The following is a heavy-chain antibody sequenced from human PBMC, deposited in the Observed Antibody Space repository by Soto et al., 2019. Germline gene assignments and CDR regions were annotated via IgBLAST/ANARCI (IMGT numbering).Heavy chain of an antibody. J-gene: IGHJ4*02. CDR3: EKDERFWAPFR. V-gene: IGHV3-23*01. Sequence: GGSLRLSCSISGFTSGNYAMNWVRQAPGKGLEWLSVISGSGLIAYYADSVKGRFTVSSDKPKSTVVLQLTNLTLEDTDIYYCEKDERFWAPFRWGQGTLVTVSS. CDR1: GFTSGNYA. D-gene: IGHD7-27*01. CDR2: ISGSGLIA.